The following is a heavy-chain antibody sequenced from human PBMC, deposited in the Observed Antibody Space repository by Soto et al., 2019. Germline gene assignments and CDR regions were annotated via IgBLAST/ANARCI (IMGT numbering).Heavy chain of an antibody. CDR3: ARVSAAGTYFDY. CDR2: IYHSGST. CDR1: GGSISSSNW. D-gene: IGHD6-13*01. J-gene: IGHJ4*02. V-gene: IGHV4-4*02. Sequence: QVQLQESGPGLVKPSGTLSLTCAVSGGSISSSNWWSWVRQPPGKGLEWIGEIYHSGSTNYNPSXXXXVXXXXXXXXXXXXXXLXXVTAADXXVXYCARVSAAGTYFDYWGQGTLVTVSS.